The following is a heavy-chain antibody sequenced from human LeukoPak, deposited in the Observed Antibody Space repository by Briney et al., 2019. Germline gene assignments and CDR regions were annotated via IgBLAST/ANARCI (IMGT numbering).Heavy chain of an antibody. D-gene: IGHD3-16*01. Sequence: GGSLRLSCAASGFTFSSYEMNWVRQAPGKGLEWVSYISSSGSTIYYADSVKGRFNISRDNAKNSLYLQMNSLRAEDTAVYYCVRGMGGGVSNFDYWGQGTLVTVSS. CDR1: GFTFSSYE. CDR2: ISSSGSTI. CDR3: VRGMGGGVSNFDY. V-gene: IGHV3-48*03. J-gene: IGHJ4*02.